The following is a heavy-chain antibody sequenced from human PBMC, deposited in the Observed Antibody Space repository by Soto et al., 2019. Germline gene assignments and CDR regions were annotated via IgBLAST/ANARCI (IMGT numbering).Heavy chain of an antibody. V-gene: IGHV2-5*02. CDR3: AHREGDDYVWGSYKDAFDM. Sequence: QITLKESGPTLVKPTQTLTLTCTFSGFSLNTTAVGVGWIRQPPGKALEWLALIYWAGDKRYSPSLKSSLAITNDTSKNQVVLKMTNMDPVDTATYYCAHREGDDYVWGSYKDAFDMWGRGTMVTVSS. CDR1: GFSLNTTAVG. D-gene: IGHD3-16*01. J-gene: IGHJ3*02. CDR2: IYWAGDK.